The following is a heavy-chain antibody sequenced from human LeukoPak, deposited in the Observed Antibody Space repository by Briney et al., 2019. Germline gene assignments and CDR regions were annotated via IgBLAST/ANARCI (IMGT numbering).Heavy chain of an antibody. D-gene: IGHD6-19*01. CDR2: IYYSGST. CDR1: GGSISSYY. J-gene: IGHJ4*02. CDR3: ARGGQWLVWSKYYFDY. V-gene: IGHV4-59*01. Sequence: PSETLSLTCTVSGGSISSYYWSWIRQPPGKGLEWIGYIYYSGSTNYNPSLKSRVTISVHTSKNQFSLKLSSVTAADTAVYYCARGGQWLVWSKYYFDYWGQGTLVTVSS.